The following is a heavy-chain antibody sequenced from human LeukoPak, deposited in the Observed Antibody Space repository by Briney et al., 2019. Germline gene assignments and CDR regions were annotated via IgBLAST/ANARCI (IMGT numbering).Heavy chain of an antibody. J-gene: IGHJ4*02. CDR3: XXXXXYXFWTXDPYFDY. CDR2: INPNSGGT. V-gene: IGHV1-2*02. Sequence: GASVKVSCKASGYTFTGYYMHWVRQAPGQGLEWMGWINPNSGGTNYAQKFQGRVTMTRDTSISTAYMELSRLRSDDTAVYYCXXXXXYXFWTXDPYFDYWGQGTLVTVSS. D-gene: IGHD3-3*01. CDR1: GYTFTGYY.